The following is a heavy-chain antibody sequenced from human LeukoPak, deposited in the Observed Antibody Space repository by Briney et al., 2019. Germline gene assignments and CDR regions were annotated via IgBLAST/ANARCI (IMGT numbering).Heavy chain of an antibody. CDR1: GFTFSDYY. V-gene: IGHV3-7*03. J-gene: IGHJ4*02. Sequence: GGSLRLSCAASGFTFSDYYMSWIRQAPGKGLEWVANIKQDGSEKYYVDSVKGRFTISRDNAKNSLYLQMNSLRAEDTAVYYCARVVFGGVIVDYWGQGTLVTVSS. D-gene: IGHD3-16*02. CDR2: IKQDGSEK. CDR3: ARVVFGGVIVDY.